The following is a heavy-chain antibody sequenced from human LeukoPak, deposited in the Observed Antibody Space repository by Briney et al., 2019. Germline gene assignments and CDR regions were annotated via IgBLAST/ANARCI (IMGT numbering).Heavy chain of an antibody. CDR3: ASRYCSGGSCYFY. Sequence: GASVKVSCTASGYTFTSYDINWVRQATGQGLEWMGWMNPNSGNTGYAQKFQGRVTMTRNTSISTAYMELSSLRSEDTAVYYCASRYCSGGSCYFYWGQGTLVTVSS. J-gene: IGHJ4*02. CDR1: GYTFTSYD. D-gene: IGHD2-15*01. V-gene: IGHV1-8*01. CDR2: MNPNSGNT.